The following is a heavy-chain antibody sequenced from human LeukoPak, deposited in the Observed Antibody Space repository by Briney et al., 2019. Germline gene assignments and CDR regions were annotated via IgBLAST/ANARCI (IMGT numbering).Heavy chain of an antibody. D-gene: IGHD5-18*01. CDR3: TTDGTAMADDAFDI. V-gene: IGHV3-15*01. Sequence: PGGSLRLSCAASGFTFSNAWMSWVRQAPGKGLEWVGRIKSKTDGGTTDYAAPVKGRFTISRDDSKNTLYLQMNSLKTEDTAVYYCTTDGTAMADDAFDIWGQGTMVTVSS. CDR2: IKSKTDGGTT. J-gene: IGHJ3*02. CDR1: GFTFSNAW.